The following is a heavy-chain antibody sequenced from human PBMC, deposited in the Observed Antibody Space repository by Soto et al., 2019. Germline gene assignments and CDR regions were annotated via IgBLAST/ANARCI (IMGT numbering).Heavy chain of an antibody. CDR2: ISAYNGNT. CDR3: ARMRVPAAICWFDP. J-gene: IGHJ5*02. D-gene: IGHD2-2*01. V-gene: IGHV1-18*01. Sequence: ASVKISCKASGYTFTSYGISWVRQAPGQGLEWMGWISAYNGNTNYAQKLQGRVTMTTDTSTSTAYMELRSLRSDDTAVYYCARMRVPAAICWFDPWGHGPLFTASS. CDR1: GYTFTSYG.